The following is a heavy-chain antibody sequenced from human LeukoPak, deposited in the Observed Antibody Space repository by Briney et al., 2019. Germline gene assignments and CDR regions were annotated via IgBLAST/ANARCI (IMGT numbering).Heavy chain of an antibody. CDR1: GFTFSSYA. D-gene: IGHD3-16*02. CDR3: AKDGIIITFGGVITDFDY. J-gene: IGHJ4*02. V-gene: IGHV3-30-3*01. Sequence: PGGSLRLSCAASGFTFSSYAMHWVRQAPGKGLEWVAVISYDGSNKYYADSVKGRFTISRDNSKNTLYLQMNSLRAEDTAVYYCAKDGIIITFGGVITDFDYWGQGTLVTVSS. CDR2: ISYDGSNK.